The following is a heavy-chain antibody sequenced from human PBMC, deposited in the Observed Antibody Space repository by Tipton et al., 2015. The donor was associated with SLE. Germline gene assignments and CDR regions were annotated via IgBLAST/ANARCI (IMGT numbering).Heavy chain of an antibody. D-gene: IGHD4-17*01. CDR2: ISYTETT. V-gene: IGHV4-59*12. CDR3: ARDSPSTTGGGGFDY. Sequence: TLSLTCTVSGGSISGYHWSWLRQPPGKGLEWIGYISYTETTKYNPSLESRVIISVDTSKNQFSLRLSSVTAADTAMHYCARDSPSTTGGGGFDYWGQGTLVTVSS. CDR1: GGSISGYH. J-gene: IGHJ4*02.